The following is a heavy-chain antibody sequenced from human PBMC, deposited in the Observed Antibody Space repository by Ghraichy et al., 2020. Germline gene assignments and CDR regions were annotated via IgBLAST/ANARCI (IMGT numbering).Heavy chain of an antibody. D-gene: IGHD3-10*01. CDR1: GDSVSSDTAA. CDR2: TYYRSKWYI. CDR3: ARASPSRGNWFDP. J-gene: IGHJ5*02. V-gene: IGHV6-1*01. Sequence: SETLSLTCAISGDSVSSDTAAWNWIRQSPSRGLEWLGRTYYRSKWYIDYPLSVKSRITISPDTSKNQLSLQLNSVTPEDTAVYYCARASPSRGNWFDPWGQGTLVTVSS.